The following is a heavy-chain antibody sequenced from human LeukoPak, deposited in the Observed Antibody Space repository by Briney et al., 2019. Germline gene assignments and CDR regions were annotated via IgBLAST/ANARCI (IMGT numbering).Heavy chain of an antibody. J-gene: IGHJ5*02. CDR1: GYSFTSYW. Sequence: GESLKISCKGSGYSFTSYWIGWVRQMPGKGLEWMGIIYPGDSDTRYSPSFQGQVTISADKSISTAYLQWSSLKASDTAMYYCARGVVPAAITVGHWFDPWGQGTLVTVSS. V-gene: IGHV5-51*01. CDR3: ARGVVPAAITVGHWFDP. CDR2: IYPGDSDT. D-gene: IGHD2-2*02.